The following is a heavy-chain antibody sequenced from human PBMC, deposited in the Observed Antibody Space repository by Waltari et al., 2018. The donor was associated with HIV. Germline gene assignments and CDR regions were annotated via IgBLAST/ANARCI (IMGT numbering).Heavy chain of an antibody. CDR3: ARRKGDYRTAFDI. V-gene: IGHV5-51*01. CDR1: GNNFAGYW. J-gene: IGHJ3*02. D-gene: IGHD4-17*01. CDR2: IDPGYSYA. Sequence: EEKLVQSGAEVKEPGESLKISCKSLGNNFAGYWVGWVRQMPGKGLEWMGVIDPGYSYAVYSPSCQGRVIMSTDSSISTVYLQWSSLRASDTAMYYCARRKGDYRTAFDIWGQGTMVTASS.